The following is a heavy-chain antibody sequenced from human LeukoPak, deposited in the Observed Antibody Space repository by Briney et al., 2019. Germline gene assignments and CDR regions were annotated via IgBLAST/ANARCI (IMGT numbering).Heavy chain of an antibody. J-gene: IGHJ4*02. D-gene: IGHD5-24*01. CDR1: GYTFSTYT. CDR3: AREIDRDDYNRFFDY. V-gene: IGHV1-3*01. Sequence: ASVKASCKASGYTFSTYTMHWVRQAPGQRLEWMGWINAGNGNTKYSQKFQGRVTITRDTSASTAYMEMSSLRSEDTAVYYCAREIDRDDYNRFFDYWGQGTLVTVSS. CDR2: INAGNGNT.